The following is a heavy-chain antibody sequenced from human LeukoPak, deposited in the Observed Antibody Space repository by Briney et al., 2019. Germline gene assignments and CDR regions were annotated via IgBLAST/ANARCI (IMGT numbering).Heavy chain of an antibody. CDR3: ARDPKDFYDTSNYLYFDY. Sequence: SETLSLTCTVSGGSISSNSYYWGWIRQPPGKGLEWIGNMFYSGNTFYNPSLKSRVTISIDTSKNQFSLKLSSVTAADTAVYYCARDPKDFYDTSNYLYFDYWGRGTLVTVSS. CDR2: MFYSGNT. J-gene: IGHJ4*02. CDR1: GGSISSNSYY. V-gene: IGHV4-39*07. D-gene: IGHD3-22*01.